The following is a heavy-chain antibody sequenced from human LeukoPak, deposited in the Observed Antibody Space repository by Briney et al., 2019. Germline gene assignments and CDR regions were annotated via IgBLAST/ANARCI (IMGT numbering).Heavy chain of an antibody. CDR1: GGSISSSSYY. CDR2: IYYSGST. CDR3: ARSRLYTSSGWYWFDP. D-gene: IGHD6-19*01. V-gene: IGHV4-39*01. Sequence: RPSETLSLTCTVSGGSISSSSYYWGWIRQPPGKGLEWIGSIYYSGSTYYNPSLKSRVTISVDTSKNQFSLKLSSVTAADTAMYYCARSRLYTSSGWYWFDPWGQGTLVTVSS. J-gene: IGHJ5*02.